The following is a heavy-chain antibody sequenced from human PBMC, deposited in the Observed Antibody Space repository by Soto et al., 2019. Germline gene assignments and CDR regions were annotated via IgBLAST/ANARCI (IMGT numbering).Heavy chain of an antibody. CDR3: ASRESSSWYHYYYYYGMDV. D-gene: IGHD6-13*01. CDR2: IYYSGST. CDR1: GGSISSSSYY. V-gene: IGHV4-39*01. Sequence: LSLTCTVSGGSISSSSYYWGWIRQPPGKGLEWIGSIYYSGSTYYNPSLKSRVTISVDTSKNQFSLKLSSVTAADTAVCYCASRESSSWYHYYYYYGMDVWGQGTTVTVSS. J-gene: IGHJ6*02.